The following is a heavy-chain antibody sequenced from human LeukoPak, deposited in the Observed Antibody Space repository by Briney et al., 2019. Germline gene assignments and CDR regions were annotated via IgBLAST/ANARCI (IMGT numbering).Heavy chain of an antibody. D-gene: IGHD2-21*01. CDR3: ARGLNCGGDCYFRGQGYYYYYMDV. J-gene: IGHJ6*03. CDR1: GGSISSGSYY. V-gene: IGHV4-61*02. Sequence: SETLSLTCTVSGGSISSGSYYWSWIRQPAGKGLEWIGRIYTSGSTSYNPSLKSRVTISVDTSKNQFSLTLSSVTAADTAVYYCARGLNCGGDCYFRGQGYYYYYMDVWGKGTTVTVSS. CDR2: IYTSGST.